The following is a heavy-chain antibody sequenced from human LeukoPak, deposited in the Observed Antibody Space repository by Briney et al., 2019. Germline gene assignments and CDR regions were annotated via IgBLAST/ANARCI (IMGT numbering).Heavy chain of an antibody. Sequence: PSETLSLTCTVSGGSISSSSHYWGWIRQPPGKGLEWIGSIYYSGSTYYNPSLKSRVTISVDTSKNQFSLKLSSVTAADTAVYYCARLSLYFDYWGQGTLVTVSS. CDR2: IYYSGST. V-gene: IGHV4-39*01. D-gene: IGHD2-8*01. CDR1: GGSISSSSHY. J-gene: IGHJ4*02. CDR3: ARLSLYFDY.